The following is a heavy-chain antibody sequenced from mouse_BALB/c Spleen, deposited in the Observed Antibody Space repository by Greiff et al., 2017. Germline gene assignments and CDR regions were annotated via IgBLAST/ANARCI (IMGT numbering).Heavy chain of an antibody. CDR1: GYTFTSYW. CDR2: IYPGSGST. J-gene: IGHJ3*01. V-gene: IGHV1S22*01. Sequence: LQHPGSELVRPGASVKLSCKASGYTFTSYWMHWVKQRPGQGLEWIGNIYPGSGSTNYDEKFKSKATLTVDTSSSTAYMQLSSLTSEDSAVYYCTRPPGFAYWGQGTLVTVSA. CDR3: TRPPGFAY.